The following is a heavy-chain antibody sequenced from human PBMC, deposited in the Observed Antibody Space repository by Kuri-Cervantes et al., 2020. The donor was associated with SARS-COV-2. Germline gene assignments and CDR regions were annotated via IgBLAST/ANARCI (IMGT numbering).Heavy chain of an antibody. CDR3: ARAQYYYDSSGPTDY. CDR2: ISGSGGST. CDR1: GFTFSSYA. V-gene: IGHV3-23*01. D-gene: IGHD3-22*01. J-gene: IGHJ4*02. Sequence: GESLKISCAASGFTFSSYAMSWVRQAPGKGLEWVSAISGSGGSTYYADSVKGRFIISRDNAKNSLYLQMNSLRAEDTAVYYCARAQYYYDSSGPTDYWGQGTLVTVSS.